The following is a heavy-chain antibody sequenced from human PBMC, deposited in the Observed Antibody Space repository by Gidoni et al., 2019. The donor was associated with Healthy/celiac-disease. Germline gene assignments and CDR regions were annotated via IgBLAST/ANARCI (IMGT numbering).Heavy chain of an antibody. CDR3: ARQQWLVHYYFDY. V-gene: IGHV3-21*01. J-gene: IGHJ4*02. D-gene: IGHD6-19*01. CDR2: ISSSSSYI. Sequence: EVQLVESGGGLVKPGGSLRLSCAASGFTFSSYSMNWVRQAPGKGLEWVSSISSSSSYIYYADSVKGRFTISRDNAKNSLYLQMNSLRAEDTAVYYCARQQWLVHYYFDYWGQGTLVTVSS. CDR1: GFTFSSYS.